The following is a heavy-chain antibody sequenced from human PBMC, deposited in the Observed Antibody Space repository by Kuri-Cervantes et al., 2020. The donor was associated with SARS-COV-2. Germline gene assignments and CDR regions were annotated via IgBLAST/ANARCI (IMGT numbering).Heavy chain of an antibody. CDR3: TSSIAVAGTRVYYYYYYYGMDV. CDR2: ISGSGGST. CDR1: GFTFSGSA. D-gene: IGHD6-19*01. J-gene: IGHJ6*02. V-gene: IGHV3-23*01. Sequence: GGSLRLSCAASGFTFSGSAMHWVRQASGKGLEWVSAISGSGGSTYYADSVKGRFTISRDNSKNTLYLQMNSLRAEDTAVYYCTSSIAVAGTRVYYYYYYYGMDVWGQGTTVTVSS.